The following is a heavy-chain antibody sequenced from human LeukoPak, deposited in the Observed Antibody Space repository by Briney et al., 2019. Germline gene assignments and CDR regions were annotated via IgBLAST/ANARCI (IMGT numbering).Heavy chain of an antibody. CDR3: ATPVVVAETRDY. CDR1: GFTVSSNY. CDR2: ISGSGGST. J-gene: IGHJ4*02. D-gene: IGHD2-15*01. V-gene: IGHV3-23*01. Sequence: PGGSLRLSCAVSGFTVSSNYMSWVRQAPGKGLEWVSAISGSGGSTYYADSVKGRFTISRDNSKNTLYLQMNSLRAEDTAVYYCATPVVVAETRDYWGQGTLVTVSS.